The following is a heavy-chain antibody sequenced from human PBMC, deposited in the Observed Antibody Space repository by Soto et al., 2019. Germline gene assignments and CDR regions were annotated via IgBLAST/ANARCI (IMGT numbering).Heavy chain of an antibody. CDR1: GYTFSSYG. J-gene: IGHJ5*02. CDR3: ARFNPHNNWFDP. V-gene: IGHV1-18*04. D-gene: IGHD2-21*01. CDR2: ISAYNGNT. Sequence: GASVKRSCKASGYTFSSYGISWVRQAPGQGLEWMGWISAYNGNTNYAQKLQGRVTMTTDTSTSTAYMELRSLRSDDTAVYYCARFNPHNNWFDPWGQGTLVTVSS.